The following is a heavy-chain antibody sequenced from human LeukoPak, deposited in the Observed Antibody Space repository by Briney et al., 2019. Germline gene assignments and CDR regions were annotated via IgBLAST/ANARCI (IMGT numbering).Heavy chain of an antibody. Sequence: SGTLSLTCAVSGGYITSSNWWSWVRQPPGKGLEWIGEIYHGGNSNYNPSLKSRVTMSVDQSSNQFSLSLSSVTAADTAVYYCASHVTVTGTRGFDYWGQGTLVTVSS. D-gene: IGHD1/OR15-1a*01. V-gene: IGHV4-4*02. CDR2: IYHGGNS. J-gene: IGHJ4*02. CDR3: ASHVTVTGTRGFDY. CDR1: GGYITSSNW.